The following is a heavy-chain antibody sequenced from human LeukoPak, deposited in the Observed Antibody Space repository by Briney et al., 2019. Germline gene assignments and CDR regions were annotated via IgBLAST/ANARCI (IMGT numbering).Heavy chain of an antibody. CDR3: ARTIAAAGWRNFDY. D-gene: IGHD6-13*01. V-gene: IGHV7-4-1*02. J-gene: IGHJ4*02. CDR1: GYTFTSYA. CDR2: INTNTGNP. Sequence: ASVKVSCKASGYTFTSYAMNWVRQAPGQGLEWMGWINTNTGNPTYAQGFTGRFVFSLDTSVSTAYLQISSLKAEDTAVYYCARTIAAAGWRNFDYWGQGTLVTVSS.